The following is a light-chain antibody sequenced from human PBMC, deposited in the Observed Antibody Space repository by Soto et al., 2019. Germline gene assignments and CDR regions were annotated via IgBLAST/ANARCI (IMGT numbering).Light chain of an antibody. CDR3: QQAYSFPIT. V-gene: IGKV1D-12*01. J-gene: IGKJ5*01. Sequence: DIQVTQSPSSVSASVGDRVTITGRASQDIAGYLAWYPHKPGRAPEILIHAASSLQSGVPSRFSGSGSGTDCTLTINSLQPEDFATYYCQQAYSFPITFGQGTRLEIK. CDR1: QDIAGY. CDR2: AAS.